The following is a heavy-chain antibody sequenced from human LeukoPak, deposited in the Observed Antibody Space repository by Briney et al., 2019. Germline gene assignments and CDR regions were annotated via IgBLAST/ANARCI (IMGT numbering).Heavy chain of an antibody. CDR2: ISAYNGNT. CDR1: GYTFTSYG. D-gene: IGHD3-10*01. V-gene: IGHV1-18*01. CDR3: ARDTHLLWFGELLYPHFCDY. Sequence: APVKVSCKASGYTFTSYGISWVRQAPGQGLEWMGWISAYNGNTNYAQKLQGRVTMTTDTSTSTAYMELRSLRSDDTAVYYCARDTHLLWFGELLYPHFCDYWGQGTLVTVSS. J-gene: IGHJ4*02.